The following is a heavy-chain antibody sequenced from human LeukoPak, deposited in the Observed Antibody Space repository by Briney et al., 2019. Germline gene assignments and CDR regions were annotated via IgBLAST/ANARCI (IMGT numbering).Heavy chain of an antibody. Sequence: PGGSLRLSCAASGFIFSSYGMHWVRQAPGKGLEWVAFIRYDGSNKYYADSVKGRFTISRDNSKNTLYLQMNSLRAEDTAVYSCARAGVTNQLGQTYWYFDLWGRGTLVTVSS. CDR3: ARAGVTNQLGQTYWYFDL. J-gene: IGHJ2*01. D-gene: IGHD7-27*01. V-gene: IGHV3-30*02. CDR1: GFIFSSYG. CDR2: IRYDGSNK.